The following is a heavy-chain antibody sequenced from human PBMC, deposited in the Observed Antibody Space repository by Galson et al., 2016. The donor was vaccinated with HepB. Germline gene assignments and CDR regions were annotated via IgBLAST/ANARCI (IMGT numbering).Heavy chain of an antibody. V-gene: IGHV1-46*02. CDR2: IKPSGGDT. J-gene: IGHJ4*02. D-gene: IGHD1-14*01. CDR3: ARELDHSFYFDY. Sequence: SVKVSCKASGYTFNTYNMHWVRQAPGQGLEWMGIIKPSGGDTIYAQKFQDRIAITRDTSTSTVYMELILLRSEDTAVYYCARELDHSFYFDYWRQGTLLTVSS. CDR1: GYTFNTYN.